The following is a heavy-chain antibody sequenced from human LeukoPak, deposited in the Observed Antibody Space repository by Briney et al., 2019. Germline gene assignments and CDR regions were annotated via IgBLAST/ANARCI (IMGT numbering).Heavy chain of an antibody. CDR1: GFTFSSYS. D-gene: IGHD2-21*02. V-gene: IGHV3-21*01. J-gene: IGHJ5*02. Sequence: GGSLRLSCAASGFTFSSYSMNWVRQAPGKGLEWVSSISSSSSSYIYYADSVKGRFTISRDNAKNSLYLQMNSLRAEDTAVYYCARGGVHCGGDCLNSNWFDPWGQGTLVTVSS. CDR3: ARGGVHCGGDCLNSNWFDP. CDR2: ISSSSSSYI.